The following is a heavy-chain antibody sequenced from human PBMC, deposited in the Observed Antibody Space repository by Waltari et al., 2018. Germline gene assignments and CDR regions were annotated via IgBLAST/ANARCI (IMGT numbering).Heavy chain of an antibody. CDR2: IYYSGRT. V-gene: IGHV4-59*01. Sequence: QVQLQESGPGLVKPSETLSLTCTVSGGSISSYYLSWIRQPPGKGMAWIGYIYYSGRTNYNPSLKSRVTISVDTSKNQFSLKLSSVTAADTAVYYCASSPMGLRFLEWLPFRYYYYGMDVWGQGTTVTVSS. D-gene: IGHD3-3*01. CDR1: GGSISSYY. CDR3: ASSPMGLRFLEWLPFRYYYYGMDV. J-gene: IGHJ6*02.